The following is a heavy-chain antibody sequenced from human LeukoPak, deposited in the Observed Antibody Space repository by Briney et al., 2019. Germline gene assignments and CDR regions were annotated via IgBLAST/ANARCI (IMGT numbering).Heavy chain of an antibody. CDR3: AKGDSSGYYYPPDAFDI. D-gene: IGHD3-22*01. CDR1: GLTFDDYA. CDR2: ISWDGGST. Sequence: PGGSLRLSCAASGLTFDDYAMHWVRQAPGKGLEWVSLISWDGGSTYYADSVKGRFTISRDNSKNSLYLQMNSLRAEDTALYYCAKGDSSGYYYPPDAFDIWGQGTMVTVSS. J-gene: IGHJ3*02. V-gene: IGHV3-43D*03.